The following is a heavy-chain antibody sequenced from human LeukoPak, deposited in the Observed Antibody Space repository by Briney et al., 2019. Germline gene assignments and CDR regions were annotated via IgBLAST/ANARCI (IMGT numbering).Heavy chain of an antibody. J-gene: IGHJ4*02. V-gene: IGHV4-31*03. CDR3: ARGAYGSGSYSVTFDY. CDR1: GGSISRGGYY. Sequence: SQTLSLTCTVSGGSISRGGYYWSWIRQHPGKGLEWIGYIYYSGSTYYNPSLKSRVTISVDTSKNQFSLKLSSVTAADTAVYYCARGAYGSGSYSVTFDYWGQGTLVTVSS. CDR2: IYYSGST. D-gene: IGHD3-10*01.